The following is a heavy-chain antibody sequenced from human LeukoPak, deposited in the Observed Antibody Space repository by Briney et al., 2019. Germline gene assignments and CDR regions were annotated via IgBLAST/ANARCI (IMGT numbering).Heavy chain of an antibody. CDR3: TRHQGVGALT. J-gene: IGHJ5*02. V-gene: IGHV4-59*08. Sequence: PSETLSLTCTVSGGSISSYYWSWIRQPPGKGLEWIGHIYYSGTTNYNPSLKSRVTISVDTSKNQFSLNLSSVIAADTAVYYCTRHQGVGALTWGQGTLVTVSS. D-gene: IGHD1-26*01. CDR2: IYYSGTT. CDR1: GGSISSYY.